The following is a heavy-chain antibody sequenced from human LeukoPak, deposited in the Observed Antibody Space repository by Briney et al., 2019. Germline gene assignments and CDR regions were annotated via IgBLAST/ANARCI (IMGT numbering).Heavy chain of an antibody. D-gene: IGHD3-10*01. CDR2: IYYSGST. CDR3: ARAGGSGSYYNSWFDP. CDR1: GGSISSSSCC. V-gene: IGHV4-39*01. Sequence: SETLSLTCTVSGGSISSSSCCWGWIRQPPGTGLEWIGGIYYSGSTYYNPSLKSRVTISVDTSKNQFSLKLSSVTAADTAVYYCARAGGSGSYYNSWFDPWGQGTLVTVSS. J-gene: IGHJ5*02.